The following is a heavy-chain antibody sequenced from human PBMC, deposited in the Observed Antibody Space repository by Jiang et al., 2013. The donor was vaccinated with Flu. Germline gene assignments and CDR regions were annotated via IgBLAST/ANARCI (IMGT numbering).Heavy chain of an antibody. J-gene: IGHJ6*02. CDR2: IDTNTGNP. D-gene: IGHD4-23*01. V-gene: IGHV7-4-1*02. CDR3: ARDLDGGIRDYYYYGMDV. Sequence: LQSGSELKKPGASVKVSCKASGYTFTSYAMNWVRQAPGQGLEWMGSIDTNTGNPRYAQGFTGRYVFSLDASVSTAYLQISSLKAADTAVYYCARDLDGGIRDYYYYGMDVWGQGTTVTVSS. CDR1: GYTFTSYA.